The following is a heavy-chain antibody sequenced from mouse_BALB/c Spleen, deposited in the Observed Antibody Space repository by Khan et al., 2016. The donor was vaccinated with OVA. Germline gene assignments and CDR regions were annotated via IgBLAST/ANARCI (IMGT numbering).Heavy chain of an antibody. CDR3: AREGLRVVAMDY. V-gene: IGHV1S56*01. Sequence: QVQLQQSGPDLVKPGALVKISCKASGYTFTSYDINWVKQRPGQGLEWIGWIYPGDGSTKYNEKFKGKATLTADKSSSTAYMHLSSPTSESSAVYFCAREGLRVVAMDYWGQGTSVTVSS. J-gene: IGHJ4*01. CDR1: GYTFTSYD. CDR2: IYPGDGST. D-gene: IGHD2-4*01.